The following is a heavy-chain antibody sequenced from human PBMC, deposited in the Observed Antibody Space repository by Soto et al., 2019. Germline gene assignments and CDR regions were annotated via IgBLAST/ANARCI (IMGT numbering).Heavy chain of an antibody. D-gene: IGHD3-16*02. J-gene: IGHJ5*02. CDR2: ISYDETNT. V-gene: IGHV3-30*03. Sequence: QMQLVESGGGVVQPGRSLRLSCAASGYTFSNYGMHWVRQAPGKGLEWVATISYDETNTYYADSVKGRFTISRDNSKNTLYLQMNSLRAEDTALYYCSELSTPTWGRGTLVTVSS. CDR3: SELSTPT. CDR1: GYTFSNYG.